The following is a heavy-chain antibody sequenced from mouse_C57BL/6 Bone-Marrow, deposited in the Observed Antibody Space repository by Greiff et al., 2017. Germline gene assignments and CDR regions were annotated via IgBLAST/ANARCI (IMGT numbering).Heavy chain of an antibody. CDR3: AILTAQATAWFAY. Sequence: QVQLQQPGAELVKPGASVKVSCKASGYTFTSYWMHWVKQSPGQGLEWIGRIHPSDSDTNYNQTFKGKATLTVDKSSSTAYMQLSSLTSEDSAVYNDAILTAQATAWFAYWGQGTLVTVSA. D-gene: IGHD3-2*02. CDR2: IHPSDSDT. J-gene: IGHJ3*01. V-gene: IGHV1-74*01. CDR1: GYTFTSYW.